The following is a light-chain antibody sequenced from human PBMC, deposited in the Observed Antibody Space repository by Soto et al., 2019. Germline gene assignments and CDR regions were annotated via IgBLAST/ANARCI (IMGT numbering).Light chain of an antibody. CDR1: QSVSSY. CDR2: DAS. J-gene: IGKJ5*01. CDR3: QQRSNWFIT. Sequence: EIVLTQSPATLSLSPVERATLSGRASQSVSSYLAWYQQKPGQAPRLLIYDASNRATGIPARFSGSGSGTDFTLTISSLEPEDFAVYYCQQRSNWFITFGQGTRLEIK. V-gene: IGKV3-11*01.